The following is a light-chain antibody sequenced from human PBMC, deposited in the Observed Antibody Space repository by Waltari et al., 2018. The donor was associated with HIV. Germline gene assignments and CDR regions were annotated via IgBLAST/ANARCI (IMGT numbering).Light chain of an antibody. Sequence: QPALSPPPASSGSLGQSVTISCTGSTSYLGAYYTVSLFQQRPRSAPKLLLYECIRRPSTVSDRFSGSRSGSTAFLTVAGRQPDDEATYFCSSYGDSLRVLFGGGTNVTVL. CDR3: SSYGDSLRVL. V-gene: IGLV2-8*01. CDR2: ECI. CDR1: TSYLGAYYT. J-gene: IGLJ3*02.